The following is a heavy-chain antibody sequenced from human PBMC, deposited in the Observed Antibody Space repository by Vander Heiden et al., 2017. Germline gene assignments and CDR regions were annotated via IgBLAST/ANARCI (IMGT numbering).Heavy chain of an antibody. J-gene: IGHJ4*02. CDR3: ARGAEY. CDR2: ISNDGSNK. Sequence: QVHLVESGGGVVQPGTPLRISCTTSGFSFNRFGMHWVRQAPGKGLDWVAFISNDGSNKYYADSVKGRFTISRDKSQNTLFLQMNSLRPEDTAVYYCARGAEYWGQGTLVTVSS. CDR1: GFSFNRFG. V-gene: IGHV3-30*03.